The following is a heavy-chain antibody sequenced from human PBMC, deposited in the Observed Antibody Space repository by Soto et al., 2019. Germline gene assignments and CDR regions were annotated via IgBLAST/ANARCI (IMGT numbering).Heavy chain of an antibody. D-gene: IGHD1-26*01. CDR3: ARVATGSYDWFDP. CDR2: INSDGTRK. Sequence: AGGSLRLSCAASGFTFSSYGMHWVRQAPGKGVMWVAIINSDGTRKAYADSVKGRFTISRNNTKDTLFLYMDGLRAEDTAVYYCARVATGSYDWFDPWGQGTLVTVSS. V-gene: IGHV3-30*12. CDR1: GFTFSSYG. J-gene: IGHJ5*02.